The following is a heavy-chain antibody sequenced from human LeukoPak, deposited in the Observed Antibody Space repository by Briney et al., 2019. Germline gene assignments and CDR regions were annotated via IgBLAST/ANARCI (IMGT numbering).Heavy chain of an antibody. D-gene: IGHD4-11*01. J-gene: IGHJ4*02. CDR1: GFTFDSYA. V-gene: IGHV3-30*04. CDR2: ISYDGRNN. Sequence: GRSLRLSCAASGFTFDSYAMHWVRQAPGKGLEWLAVISYDGRNNYYGDSVKGRFTISRDNPKNTLYLQMNSLRAEDTAVYYCAKDYSNYLYYFDYWGQGTLVTVSS. CDR3: AKDYSNYLYYFDY.